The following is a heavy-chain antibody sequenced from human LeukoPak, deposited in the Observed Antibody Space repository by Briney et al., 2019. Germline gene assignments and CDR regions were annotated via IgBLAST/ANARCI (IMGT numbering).Heavy chain of an antibody. Sequence: PGGSLRLSCAASGFTFDDYGMSWVRQAPGKGLEWVSGINWNGGSTGYADSVKGRFTISRDNAKNSLYLQMNSLRAEDTALYYCARDWRKGSGWYVDYRGQGTLVTVSS. J-gene: IGHJ4*02. D-gene: IGHD6-19*01. CDR3: ARDWRKGSGWYVDY. CDR1: GFTFDDYG. V-gene: IGHV3-20*04. CDR2: INWNGGST.